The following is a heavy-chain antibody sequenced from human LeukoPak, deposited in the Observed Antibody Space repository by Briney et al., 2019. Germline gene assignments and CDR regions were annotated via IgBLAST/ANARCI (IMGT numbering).Heavy chain of an antibody. Sequence: SETLSLTCTVSGDSISSSSYYWGWIRQPPGKGLEWIGSIYYSGSTYYNPSLKSRVTISVDTSKNQFSLKLSSVTAADTAVYYCARHDIVATTLDYWGQGTLVTVSS. CDR2: IYYSGST. V-gene: IGHV4-39*01. CDR3: ARHDIVATTLDY. CDR1: GDSISSSSYY. D-gene: IGHD5-12*01. J-gene: IGHJ4*02.